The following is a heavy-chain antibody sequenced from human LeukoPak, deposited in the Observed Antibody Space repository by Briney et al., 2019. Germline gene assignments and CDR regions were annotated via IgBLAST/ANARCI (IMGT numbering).Heavy chain of an antibody. D-gene: IGHD5-18*01. Sequence: PGGSLRLSCAASGFTFNYYGMTWVRQAPGKGLEWVSLISGSGGNTYYADSVEGRFTISRDNSKNTLYLQMNSLRGEDTAVYFCARGGYSYGYIRDDDAFDIWGQGTMVTVSA. V-gene: IGHV3-23*01. CDR2: ISGSGGNT. CDR3: ARGGYSYGYIRDDDAFDI. CDR1: GFTFNYYG. J-gene: IGHJ3*02.